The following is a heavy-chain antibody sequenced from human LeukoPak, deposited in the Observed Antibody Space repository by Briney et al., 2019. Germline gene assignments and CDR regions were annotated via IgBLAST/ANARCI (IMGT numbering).Heavy chain of an antibody. CDR2: IYHSGSA. D-gene: IGHD3-22*01. V-gene: IGHV4-30-4*01. Sequence: SETLSLTCTVSGGPINSGDDCWSWVRQSPGKALEWIGYIYHSGSAYYNPSLKSRVSISVDTSRSQFSLKLSSVTAADTAIYYCARGTLFEYDSGGYHERYYFDNWGQGTLVAVSS. J-gene: IGHJ4*02. CDR1: GGPINSGDDC. CDR3: ARGTLFEYDSGGYHERYYFDN.